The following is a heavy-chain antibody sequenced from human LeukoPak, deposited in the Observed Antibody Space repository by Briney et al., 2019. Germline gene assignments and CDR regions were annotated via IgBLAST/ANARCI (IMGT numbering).Heavy chain of an antibody. CDR2: IYHSRST. J-gene: IGHJ4*02. V-gene: IGHV4-30-2*01. CDR3: ARVHGYGDYFDY. D-gene: IGHD4-17*01. CDR1: GGSISSGGYS. Sequence: PSETLSLTCAVSGGSISSGGYSWSWIRQPPGKGLAWIGYIYHSRSTYYNPSLKSRVTISVDRSKNQFSLKLSSVTAADTAVYYCARVHGYGDYFDYWGQGTLVTVSS.